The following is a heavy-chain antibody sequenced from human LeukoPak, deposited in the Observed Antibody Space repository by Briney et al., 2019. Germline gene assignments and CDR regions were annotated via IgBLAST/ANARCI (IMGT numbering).Heavy chain of an antibody. D-gene: IGHD3-22*01. CDR2: INHSGST. J-gene: IGHJ4*02. Sequence: PSETLSLTCTVSGGSISSSSYYWGWIRQPPGKGLEWIGEINHSGSTNYNPSLKSRVTISVDTSKNQFSLKLSSVTAADTAVYYCARGGREVITLYYFDYWGQGTLVTVSS. V-gene: IGHV4-39*07. CDR1: GGSISSSSYY. CDR3: ARGGREVITLYYFDY.